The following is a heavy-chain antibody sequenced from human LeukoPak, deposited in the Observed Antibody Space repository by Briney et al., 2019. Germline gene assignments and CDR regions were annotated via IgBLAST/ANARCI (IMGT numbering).Heavy chain of an antibody. V-gene: IGHV3-23*01. CDR3: ASASSWYDPFDY. CDR2: ISGSGGST. D-gene: IGHD6-13*01. J-gene: IGHJ4*02. CDR1: GFTFSSYA. Sequence: GGSLRPSCAASGFTFSSYAMSWVRQAPGKGLEWVSAISGSGGSTYYADSVKGRFTISRDNSKNTVYLQMNSLRAEDTAVYYCASASSWYDPFDYWGQGTLVTVSS.